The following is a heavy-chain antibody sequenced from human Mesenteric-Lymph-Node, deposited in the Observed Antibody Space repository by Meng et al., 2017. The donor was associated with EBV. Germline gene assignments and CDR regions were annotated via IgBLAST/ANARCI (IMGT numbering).Heavy chain of an antibody. CDR3: ARASSSGPFDY. V-gene: IGHV7-4-1*02. CDR2: INTNIGNS. J-gene: IGHJ4*02. CDR1: GYTFTNYA. Sequence: QAQLVQSGCELKKPGDSVKVSCKASGYTFTNYAINWVRQAPGQGLEWMGRINTNIGNSMYAQGFTGRFVFSLDTSVSTAYLQISSLKADDTAVYYCARASSSGPFDYWGQGTLVTVSS. D-gene: IGHD3-10*01.